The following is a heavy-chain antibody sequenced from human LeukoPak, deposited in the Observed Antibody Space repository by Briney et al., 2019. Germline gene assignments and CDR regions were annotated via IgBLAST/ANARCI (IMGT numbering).Heavy chain of an antibody. CDR2: IYPGDSDT. V-gene: IGHV5-51*01. CDR3: ARGSGSYHTAYMN. J-gene: IGHJ4*02. D-gene: IGHD1-26*01. CDR1: GYSFTTYW. Sequence: GESLKISCKASGYSFTTYWIGWVRQMPGKGLEWMGIIYPGDSDTRYSPSFQGQVTISADKSISTAYLQWSSLKASGTAVYYCARGSGSYHTAYMNWGQGTLVTVSP.